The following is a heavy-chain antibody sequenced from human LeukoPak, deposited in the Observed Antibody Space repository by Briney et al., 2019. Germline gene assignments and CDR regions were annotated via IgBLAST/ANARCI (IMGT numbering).Heavy chain of an antibody. D-gene: IGHD2-8*01. CDR2: ISDTGATT. CDR3: AKDTSIGRYCTNGVCSPFDY. V-gene: IGHV3-23*01. CDR1: GFTFTSYA. J-gene: IGHJ4*02. Sequence: GGSLRLSCAASGFTFTSYAMSWVRQAPGKGLEWVSAISDTGATTYDADSVKGRFTIYRDNSRITLHLQMNSLRAEDTALYYCAKDTSIGRYCTNGVCSPFDYWGQGTLVTVSS.